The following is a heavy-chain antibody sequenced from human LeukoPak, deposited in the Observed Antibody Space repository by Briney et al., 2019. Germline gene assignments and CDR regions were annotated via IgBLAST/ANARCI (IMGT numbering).Heavy chain of an antibody. J-gene: IGHJ4*02. CDR3: ARRGGAIAY. CDR1: GGSISSSSYY. V-gene: IGHV4-39*01. Sequence: PSETLSLTCTVSGGSISSSSYYWGWIRQPPGTGLEWIGSIYYSGSTYYDPSLKSRVTISVDTSKNQFSLKLSSVTAADTAVYYCARRGGAIAYWGQGTLVTVSS. CDR2: IYYSGST. D-gene: IGHD3-16*01.